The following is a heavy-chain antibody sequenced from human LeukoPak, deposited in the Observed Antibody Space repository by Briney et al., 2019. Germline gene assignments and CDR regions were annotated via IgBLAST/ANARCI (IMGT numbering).Heavy chain of an antibody. CDR2: IYTSGST. V-gene: IGHV4-4*07. J-gene: IGHJ6*03. CDR3: ARGGELYSSSSKYHYYYMDV. D-gene: IGHD6-6*01. Sequence: SETLSLTCTVSGGSISSSYWSWIRQPAGKGLEWIGRIYTSGSTNYNPSLKSRVTMSVDTSKIQFSLKLSSVTAADTAVYYCARGGELYSSSSKYHYYYMDVWGKGTTVTVSS. CDR1: GGSISSSY.